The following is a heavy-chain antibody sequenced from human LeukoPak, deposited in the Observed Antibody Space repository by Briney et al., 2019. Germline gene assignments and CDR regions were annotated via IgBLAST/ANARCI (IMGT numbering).Heavy chain of an antibody. V-gene: IGHV1-2*06. CDR2: INPNSGGT. CDR3: ARDAAVAGTSKNY. CDR1: GYTFTGYY. J-gene: IGHJ4*02. D-gene: IGHD6-19*01. Sequence: ASVKVSCKASGYTFTGYYMHWVRQAPGQGLEWMGRINPNSGGTNYAQKFQGRVTMTRDTSISTAYMELSRLRSDDTAVYYCARDAAVAGTSKNYWGQGTLVTVSS.